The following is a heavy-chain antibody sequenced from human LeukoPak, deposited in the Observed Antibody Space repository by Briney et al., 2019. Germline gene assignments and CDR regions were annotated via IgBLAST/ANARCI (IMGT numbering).Heavy chain of an antibody. CDR2: ISACNGNT. Sequence: ASVKVSCKASGYTFTSYYMHWVRQAPGQGLEWMGWISACNGNTNYAQKLQGRVTMTTDTSTSTAYMELRSLRSDDTAVYYCARDNRAERQVDYWGQGTLVTVSS. V-gene: IGHV1-18*04. D-gene: IGHD1-1*01. J-gene: IGHJ4*02. CDR3: ARDNRAERQVDY. CDR1: GYTFTSYY.